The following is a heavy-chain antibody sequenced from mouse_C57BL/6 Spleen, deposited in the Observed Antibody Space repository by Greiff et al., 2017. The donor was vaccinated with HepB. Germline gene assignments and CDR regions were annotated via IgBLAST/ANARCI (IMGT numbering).Heavy chain of an antibody. Sequence: EVQLVESGPGLVKPSQSLSLTCSVTGYSITSGYYWNWIRQFPGNKLEWMGYISYDGSNNYNPSLKNRISITRDTSKNQFFLKLNSVTTEDTATYYCARDRGLLHYAMDYWGQGNSVTVSS. V-gene: IGHV3-6*01. J-gene: IGHJ4*01. CDR1: GYSITSGYY. CDR2: ISYDGSN. D-gene: IGHD2-3*01. CDR3: ARDRGLLHYAMDY.